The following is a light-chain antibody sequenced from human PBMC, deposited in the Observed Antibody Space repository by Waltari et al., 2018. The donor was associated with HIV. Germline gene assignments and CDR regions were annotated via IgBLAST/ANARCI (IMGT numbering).Light chain of an antibody. V-gene: IGKV2-28*01. J-gene: IGKJ4*01. CDR2: VGS. Sequence: ALTQSPLSPPVTLGEPASISCRSSQSLLHSKRFNYLDWYLQKPGQSPQLLFYVGSIRASGVPDRFSGSGSGTDFTLKISRVEAEDVGVYYCMQALQTPLTFGAGTKVEIK. CDR1: QSLLHSKRFNY. CDR3: MQALQTPLT.